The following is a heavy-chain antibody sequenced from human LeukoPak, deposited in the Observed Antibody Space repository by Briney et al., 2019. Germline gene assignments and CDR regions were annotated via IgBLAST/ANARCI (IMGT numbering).Heavy chain of an antibody. CDR1: GFPLSSYA. CDR3: ARAPVTSCRGAFCYPFDF. Sequence: GGSLRLSCAASGFPLSSYAMSWVRQGPGKGLEWVAATSSSDPGTYHADSVRGRFTISRDNSKNTLYLQMNRLRVEDAAVYYCARAPVTSCRGAFCYPFDFWGQGTLVTVSS. J-gene: IGHJ4*02. CDR2: TSSSDPGT. D-gene: IGHD2-15*01. V-gene: IGHV3-23*01.